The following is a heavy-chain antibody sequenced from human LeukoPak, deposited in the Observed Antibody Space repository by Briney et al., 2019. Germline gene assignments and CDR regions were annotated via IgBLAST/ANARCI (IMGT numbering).Heavy chain of an antibody. J-gene: IGHJ5*02. CDR1: GYTLTELS. Sequence: VASVKVSCKVSGYTLTELSMHWARQAPGKGLEWMGGFDPEDGETIYAQKFQGRVTMTEDTSTDTAYMELSSLRSEDTAVYYCATQFFTMVRGVISLDRFDPWGQGTLVTVSS. V-gene: IGHV1-24*01. D-gene: IGHD3-10*01. CDR3: ATQFFTMVRGVISLDRFDP. CDR2: FDPEDGET.